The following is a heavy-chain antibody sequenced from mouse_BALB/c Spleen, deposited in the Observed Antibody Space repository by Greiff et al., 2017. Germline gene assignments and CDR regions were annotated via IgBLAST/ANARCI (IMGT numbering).Heavy chain of an antibody. V-gene: IGHV1S81*02. CDR1: GYTFTSYW. Sequence: QVQLQQPGAELVKPGASVKLSCKASGYTFTSYWMHWVKQRPGQGLEWIGEINPSNGRTNYNEKFKSKATLTVDKSSSTAYMQLSSLTSEDSAVYDWARWELVRDDYAMGYWGKGTSVTVTS. CDR3: ARWELVRDDYAMGY. J-gene: IGHJ4*01. CDR2: INPSNGRT. D-gene: IGHD2-14*01.